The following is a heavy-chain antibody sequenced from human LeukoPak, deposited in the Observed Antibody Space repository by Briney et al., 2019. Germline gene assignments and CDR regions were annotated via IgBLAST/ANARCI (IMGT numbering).Heavy chain of an antibody. CDR3: ARGGDTAMADAFDI. Sequence: GGSLRLSCAASGSTFSSYEMNWVRQAPGKGLEWVSYISSSGSTIYYADSVKGRFTISRDNAKNSLYLQMNSLGAEDTAVYYCARGGDTAMADAFDIWGQGTMVTVSS. D-gene: IGHD5-18*01. CDR2: ISSSGSTI. J-gene: IGHJ3*02. V-gene: IGHV3-48*03. CDR1: GSTFSSYE.